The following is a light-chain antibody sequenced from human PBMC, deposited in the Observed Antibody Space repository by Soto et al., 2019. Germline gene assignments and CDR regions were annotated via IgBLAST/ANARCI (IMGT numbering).Light chain of an antibody. CDR1: SSDVGGYNY. CDR3: SSYAGSNNFNV. V-gene: IGLV2-8*01. Sequence: LTQPPSASGSPGQSVTISCTGTSSDVGGYNYVSWYQQHPGKAPKLMIYEASKRPSGVPDRSSGSKSGNTASLTVSGLQAEDEADYYCSSYAGSNNFNVFGTGTKVTVL. J-gene: IGLJ1*01. CDR2: EAS.